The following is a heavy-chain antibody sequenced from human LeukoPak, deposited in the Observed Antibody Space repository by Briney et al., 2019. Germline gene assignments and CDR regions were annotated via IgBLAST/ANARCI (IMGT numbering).Heavy chain of an antibody. CDR2: IIPIFGTA. Sequence: ASVKVSCKASGGTFSSYAISWVRQAPGQGLEWMGGIIPIFGTANYAQKFQGRVTITADESTSTAYMELSSLRSEDTAVYYCVIRPRGKITIGMDVWGKGTTVTVSS. V-gene: IGHV1-69*13. CDR3: VIRPRGKITIGMDV. CDR1: GGTFSSYA. D-gene: IGHD3-16*01. J-gene: IGHJ6*04.